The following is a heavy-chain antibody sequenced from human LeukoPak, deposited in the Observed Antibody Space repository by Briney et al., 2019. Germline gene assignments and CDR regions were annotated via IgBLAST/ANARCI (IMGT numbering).Heavy chain of an antibody. CDR1: GGSISSSSYY. CDR2: MYYSGST. V-gene: IGHV4-39*01. Sequence: SSETLSLTCTVSGGSISSSSYYWGWIRQPPGKGLEWIGSMYYSGSTYYNPSLKSRVTISVDSSKNQFSLNLSSVTAADTAVYYCARRVYYYGMDVWGQGTTVTVSS. CDR3: ARRVYYYGMDV. J-gene: IGHJ6*02.